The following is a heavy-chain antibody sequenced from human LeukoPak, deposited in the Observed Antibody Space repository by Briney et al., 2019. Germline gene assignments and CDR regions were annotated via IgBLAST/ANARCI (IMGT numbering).Heavy chain of an antibody. Sequence: GASMKVSFKASGYTFTSYYMHWVRQAPGQGLEWMGIINPSGGSTSYAQKFQGRVTMTRDTSTSTVYMELSSLRSEDTAVYYCAVPGGSYSSFDYWGQGTLVTVSS. V-gene: IGHV1-46*01. J-gene: IGHJ4*02. CDR3: AVPGGSYSSFDY. CDR2: INPSGGST. CDR1: GYTFTSYY. D-gene: IGHD1-26*01.